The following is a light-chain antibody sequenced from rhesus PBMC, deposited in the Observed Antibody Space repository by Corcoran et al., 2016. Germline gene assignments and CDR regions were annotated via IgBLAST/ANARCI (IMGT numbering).Light chain of an antibody. Sequence: DIQMTQSPSSLSASVGDRVTITCRASENINNYLNWYQQRQGKAPHLLIYKASTLQSGVQSRFGGSGSGTDYTFTISSLQPEDVATYYCQHGYGTPWTFGQGTKVEIK. J-gene: IGKJ1*01. V-gene: IGKV1-74*01. CDR1: ENINNY. CDR3: QHGYGTPWT. CDR2: KAS.